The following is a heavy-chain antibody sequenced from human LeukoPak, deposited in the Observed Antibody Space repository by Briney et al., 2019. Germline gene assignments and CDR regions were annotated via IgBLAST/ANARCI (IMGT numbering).Heavy chain of an antibody. CDR3: ARDVRHHLYYYYMDV. Sequence: SETLSLTCTVSGGSISSHYWSWIRQPPGKGLEWIGYIYYSGSTNYNPSLKSRVTISVDTSKNQFSLKLSSVTAADTAVYYCARDVRHHLYYYYMDVWGKGTTVTVSS. V-gene: IGHV4-59*11. J-gene: IGHJ6*03. CDR1: GGSISSHY. CDR2: IYYSGST.